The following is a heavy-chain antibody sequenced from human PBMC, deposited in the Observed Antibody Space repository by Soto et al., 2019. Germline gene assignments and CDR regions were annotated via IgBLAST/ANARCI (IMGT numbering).Heavy chain of an antibody. CDR3: ARDFIAAHYYYYGMDV. V-gene: IGHV6-1*01. D-gene: IGHD6-13*01. J-gene: IGHJ6*02. CDR2: TYYRSKWYN. Sequence: PSQPPSLTWAISGDSVSVNSAAWNWIRQSPSRGLEWLGRTYYRSKWYNDYAVSVKSRITINPDTSKNQFSLQLNSVTPEDTAVYYCARDFIAAHYYYYGMDVWGQGTTVTVSS. CDR1: GDSVSVNSAA.